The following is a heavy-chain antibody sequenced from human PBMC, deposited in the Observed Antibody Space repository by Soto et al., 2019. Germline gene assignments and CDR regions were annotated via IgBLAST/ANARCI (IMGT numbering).Heavy chain of an antibody. CDR1: GGSISSYY. J-gene: IGHJ4*02. Sequence: QVQLQESGPGLVKPSETLSLTCTVSGGSISSYYWSWIRQPPGKGLEWIGYIYYSGSTNYNPSLKSRVTISVDTSKNQFSLKLSSVTAADTAVYYCARSVGYSSSPDWCQGTLVTVSS. CDR3: ARSVGYSSSPD. CDR2: IYYSGST. V-gene: IGHV4-59*01. D-gene: IGHD6-6*01.